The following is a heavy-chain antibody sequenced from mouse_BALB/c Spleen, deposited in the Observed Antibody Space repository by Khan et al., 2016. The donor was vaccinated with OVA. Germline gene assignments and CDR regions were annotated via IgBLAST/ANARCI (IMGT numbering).Heavy chain of an antibody. CDR1: GYTFTDYN. D-gene: IGHD1-1*01. Sequence: EVQLQQSGPELVKPGASVRIPCKTSGYTFTDYNMDWVKQSHGKSLEWIGDINPNNGDTFYNQKFKGKATLTVDKSSSTAFMELRSLTSEDTAVYYCVRTGYDSLGYWGQGTTLTVSS. V-gene: IGHV1-18*01. CDR2: INPNNGDT. CDR3: VRTGYDSLGY. J-gene: IGHJ2*01.